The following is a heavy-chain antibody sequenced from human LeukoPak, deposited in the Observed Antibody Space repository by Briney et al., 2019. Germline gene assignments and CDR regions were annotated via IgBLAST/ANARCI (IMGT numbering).Heavy chain of an antibody. J-gene: IGHJ4*02. CDR3: ARESTVTGSDY. V-gene: IGHV3-33*01. Sequence: GGSLSLSCAASGFTFSSYGMHWVRQAPGKGLEWVAVIWYDGSNKYYADSVKGRFTISRDNSKNTLYLQMNSLRAEDTAVYYCARESTVTGSDYWGQGTLVTVSS. CDR1: GFTFSSYG. D-gene: IGHD4-17*01. CDR2: IWYDGSNK.